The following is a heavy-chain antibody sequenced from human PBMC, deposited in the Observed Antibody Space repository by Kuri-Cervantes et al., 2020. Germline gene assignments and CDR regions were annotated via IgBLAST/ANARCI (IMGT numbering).Heavy chain of an antibody. CDR3: ARSYDSSGLALDY. Sequence: ASVKVSCKASGYTFPGYYMHWVRQAPGQGLEWMGWINPNSGGTNYAQKFQGRVTMTRDTSISTAYMELSRLRSDDTAVYYCARSYDSSGLALDYWGQGTLVTVSS. V-gene: IGHV1-2*02. CDR1: GYTFPGYY. CDR2: INPNSGGT. D-gene: IGHD3-22*01. J-gene: IGHJ4*02.